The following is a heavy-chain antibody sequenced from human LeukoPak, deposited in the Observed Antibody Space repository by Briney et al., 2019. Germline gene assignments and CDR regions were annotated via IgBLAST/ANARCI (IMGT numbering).Heavy chain of an antibody. CDR1: GFTFSSYA. J-gene: IGHJ5*02. Sequence: GGSLRLSCAASGFTFSSYAMHWVRQGPGRGLEWVAHISYDGNTKYYGDSVKGRFTISRDNSKNTLYLQMNSLRIEDTAVYYCARGHSLDYGNWFDPWGQGTLVTVSS. V-gene: IGHV3-30-3*01. CDR3: ARGHSLDYGNWFDP. D-gene: IGHD4-17*01. CDR2: ISYDGNTK.